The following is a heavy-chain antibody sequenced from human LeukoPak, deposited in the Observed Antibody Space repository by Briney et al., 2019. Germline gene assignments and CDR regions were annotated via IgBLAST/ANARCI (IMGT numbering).Heavy chain of an antibody. CDR1: GYTLTELS. V-gene: IGHV1-24*01. CDR2: FDPEDGET. D-gene: IGHD3-3*01. Sequence: GASVKVSCKVSGYTLTELSMHWVRQAPGKGLEWMGGFDPEDGETIYAQKFQGRVTMTGDTSTDTAYMELSSLRSEDTAVYYCATATEWLNFDYWGQGTLVTVSS. CDR3: ATATEWLNFDY. J-gene: IGHJ4*02.